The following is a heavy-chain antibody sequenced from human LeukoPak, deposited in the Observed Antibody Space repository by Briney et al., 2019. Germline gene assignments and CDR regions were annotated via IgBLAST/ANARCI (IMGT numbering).Heavy chain of an antibody. Sequence: APVKVSCKASGYTFTSYGISWVRQAPGQGLEWMGWISAYNGNTNYAQNLQVRVTMTTDTSTSTAYMELRSLRSDDTAVYYCARENVYYDSSDYYPRFDYWGQGTLVTVSS. V-gene: IGHV1-18*01. D-gene: IGHD3-22*01. CDR1: GYTFTSYG. CDR3: ARENVYYDSSDYYPRFDY. J-gene: IGHJ4*02. CDR2: ISAYNGNT.